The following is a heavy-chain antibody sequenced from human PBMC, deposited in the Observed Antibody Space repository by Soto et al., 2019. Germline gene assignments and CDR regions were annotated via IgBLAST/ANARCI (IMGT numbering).Heavy chain of an antibody. CDR3: AGNYGSGNRAVGS. CDR1: GDTFNFYS. V-gene: IGHV1-69*02. Sequence: QVQLVQSGAEVKSAGSSVKVSCKASGDTFNFYSINWVRQAPGLGLEWVGRVNPILSMSNYAQRFQGRVPSTADKRQGKAYMELGGLRSEDTANYYCAGNYGSGNRAVGSWGQGGLVTVSS. D-gene: IGHD3-10*01. J-gene: IGHJ4*02. CDR2: VNPILSMS.